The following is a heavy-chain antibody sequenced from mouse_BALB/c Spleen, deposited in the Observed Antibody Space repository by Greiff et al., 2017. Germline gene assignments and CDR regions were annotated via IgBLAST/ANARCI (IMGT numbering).Heavy chain of an antibody. CDR2: ISSGSSTI. CDR3: ARSGDYDGGYYYAMDY. J-gene: IGHJ4*01. D-gene: IGHD2-4*01. V-gene: IGHV5-17*02. CDR1: GFTFSSFG. Sequence: EVQLVESGGGLVQPGGSRKLSCAASGFTFSSFGMHWVRQAPEKGLEWVAYISSGSSTIYYADTVKGRFTISRDNPKNTLFLQMTSLRSEDTAMYYCARSGDYDGGYYYAMDYWGQGTSVTVSS.